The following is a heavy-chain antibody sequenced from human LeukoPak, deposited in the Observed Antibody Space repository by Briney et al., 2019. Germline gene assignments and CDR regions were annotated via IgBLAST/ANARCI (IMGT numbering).Heavy chain of an antibody. CDR3: GRAGRYCSGGSCYGENWFDP. CDR1: GGSISGYY. CDR2: INSSGNT. V-gene: IGHV4-59*01. Sequence: SETLSLTCTVSGGSISGYYWNWIRQPPGKGLEWIGDINSSGNTSYNPSLRSRVTMSVDTSKNQFSLKLNSVTAADTAVYYCGRAGRYCSGGSCYGENWFDPWGQGTLVTVSS. D-gene: IGHD2-15*01. J-gene: IGHJ5*02.